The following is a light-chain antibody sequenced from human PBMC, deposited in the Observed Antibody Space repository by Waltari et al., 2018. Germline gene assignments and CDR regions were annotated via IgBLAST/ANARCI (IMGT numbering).Light chain of an antibody. CDR1: QTIASF. V-gene: IGKV1-39*01. Sequence: DIQLTQSPSSLSASVGERVTITCRASQTIASFLNWYQQKPGKAPKLLIYAASTLQGGVPSRFSGSGSGTEFTLTISSLQPEDFATYYCQQSYSNPYTFGQGTKLEI. CDR2: AAS. CDR3: QQSYSNPYT. J-gene: IGKJ2*01.